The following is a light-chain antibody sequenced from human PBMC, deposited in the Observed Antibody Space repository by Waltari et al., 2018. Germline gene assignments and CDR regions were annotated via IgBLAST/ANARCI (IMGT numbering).Light chain of an antibody. CDR1: ALPKQY. Sequence: SYELTQPPSVSVSPGQTARITCSGDALPKQYAYWYQQKPGQAPGLVIYKDSERPSGIPERFAGYSSGTAVTLTISGVQAEDEADYYCQSADSSGSSWVFGGGTKLTVL. CDR2: KDS. J-gene: IGLJ3*02. V-gene: IGLV3-25*03. CDR3: QSADSSGSSWV.